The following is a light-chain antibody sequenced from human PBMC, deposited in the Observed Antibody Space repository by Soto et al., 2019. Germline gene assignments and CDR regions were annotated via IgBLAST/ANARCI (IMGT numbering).Light chain of an antibody. V-gene: IGLV1-40*01. CDR3: QSYDSSLSGPYVV. Sequence: QAVVTQPPSVSGAPGQRVILSCIGSSSNIGAGYDVHWYQQLPGTAPKLLIYGNNNRPSGVPDRFSGSKSGTSASLAITGLQAEDEADYYCQSYDSSLSGPYVVFGGGTQLTVL. CDR1: SSNIGAGYD. J-gene: IGLJ2*01. CDR2: GNN.